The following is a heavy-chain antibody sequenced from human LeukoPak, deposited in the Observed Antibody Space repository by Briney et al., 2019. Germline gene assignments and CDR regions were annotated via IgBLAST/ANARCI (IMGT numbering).Heavy chain of an antibody. V-gene: IGHV4-39*07. Sequence: SETLSLTCTVSGDSISSRTHFWGWIRQSPGKGLEWIGSVYYSGGTYNNPSNDSRVTISVDTSKNQFSLKLRSVTAADSCLYYCARLSSQDFWSGANWYFDRWGRGTLVSVSS. J-gene: IGHJ2*01. CDR1: GDSISSRTHF. CDR2: VYYSGGT. D-gene: IGHD3-3*01. CDR3: ARLSSQDFWSGANWYFDR.